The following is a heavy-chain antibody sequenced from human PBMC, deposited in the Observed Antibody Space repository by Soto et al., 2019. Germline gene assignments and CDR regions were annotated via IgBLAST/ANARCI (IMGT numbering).Heavy chain of an antibody. CDR1: GFTFSSYG. CDR2: IWYDGSNK. Sequence: GGSLRLSCAASGFTFSSYGMHWVRQAPGKGLEWVAVIWYDGSNKYYADSVKGRFTISRDNSKNTLYLQMNSLRAEDTAVYYCASPGIVGATTPIDYWGQGTLVTVSS. J-gene: IGHJ4*02. CDR3: ASPGIVGATTPIDY. D-gene: IGHD1-26*01. V-gene: IGHV3-33*01.